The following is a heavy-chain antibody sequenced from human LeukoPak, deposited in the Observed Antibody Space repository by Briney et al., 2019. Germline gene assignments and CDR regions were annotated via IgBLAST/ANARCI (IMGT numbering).Heavy chain of an antibody. CDR2: INAGNGNT. J-gene: IGHJ4*02. V-gene: IGHV1-3*01. CDR1: GNTFTSNA. CDR3: ARDYSGSYYRNTFDY. D-gene: IGHD1-26*01. Sequence: ASLKVSCTASGNTFTSNAMHWVRQAPGQRLEWMGGINAGNGNTKYSQKFQGRVTITRDTSASTAYMELSSLRSEDTAVYYCARDYSGSYYRNTFDYWGQGTLVTVSS.